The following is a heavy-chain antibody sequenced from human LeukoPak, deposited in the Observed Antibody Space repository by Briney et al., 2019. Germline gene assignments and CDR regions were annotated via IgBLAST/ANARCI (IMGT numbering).Heavy chain of an antibody. V-gene: IGHV4-61*01. Sequence: SETLSLTCTVSGDSVTSANHYWSWIRQPPGKGLEWIGEIYHSGSTNYNPSLKSRVTISVDKSKNQFSLKLSSVTAADTAVYYCARAPDYGDVWSPFDYWGQGTLVTVSS. CDR1: GDSVTSANHY. D-gene: IGHD4-17*01. J-gene: IGHJ4*02. CDR2: IYHSGST. CDR3: ARAPDYGDVWSPFDY.